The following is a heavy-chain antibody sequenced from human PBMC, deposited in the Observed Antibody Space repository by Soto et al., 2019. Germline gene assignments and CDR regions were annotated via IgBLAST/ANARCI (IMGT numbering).Heavy chain of an antibody. V-gene: IGHV4-31*03. CDR2: IYYSGSS. Sequence: QVQLQESGPGLVKPSQTLSLTCTVSGGSISSGGYYWSWIRQHPGKGLEWIGYIYYSGSSYYNPSLKSRVTISVDPSKNRFSLKLSSVTAADTAVYYCASDRTVGDIYNCFAPWGQGSLVTVSS. D-gene: IGHD3-10*01. J-gene: IGHJ5*02. CDR3: ASDRTVGDIYNCFAP. CDR1: GGSISSGGYY.